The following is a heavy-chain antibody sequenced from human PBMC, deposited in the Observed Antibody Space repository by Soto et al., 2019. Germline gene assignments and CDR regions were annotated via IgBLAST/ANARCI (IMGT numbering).Heavy chain of an antibody. CDR1: RFTNFW. V-gene: IGHV5-51*01. CDR2: IYPGDSDT. J-gene: IGHJ4*02. D-gene: IGHD2-2*01. CDR3: ARPLGQCSSTICSPFDY. Sequence: RFTNFWLGWACKMPAKGLEWMGIIYPGDSDTRYSPSFQGQVTISADKSISTAYLQWSSLKASDTAMYYCARPLGQCSSTICSPFDYWGQRSPVTFSS.